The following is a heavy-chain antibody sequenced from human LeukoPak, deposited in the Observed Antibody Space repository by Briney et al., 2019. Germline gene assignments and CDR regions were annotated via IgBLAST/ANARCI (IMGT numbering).Heavy chain of an antibody. CDR2: IIPIFGTA. Sequence: SVKVSCKASGGTFSSYAISWVRQAPGQGLEWMGGIIPIFGTANYAQKFQGRVAITADESTSTAYMELSSLRSEDTAVSCCARAVVVPAARPDTWFDPWGQGTLVTVSS. V-gene: IGHV1-69*13. CDR1: GGTFSSYA. D-gene: IGHD2-2*01. J-gene: IGHJ5*02. CDR3: ARAVVVPAARPDTWFDP.